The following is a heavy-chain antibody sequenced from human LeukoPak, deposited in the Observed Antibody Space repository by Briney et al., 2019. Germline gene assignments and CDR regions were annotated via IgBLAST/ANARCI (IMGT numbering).Heavy chain of an antibody. J-gene: IGHJ6*02. V-gene: IGHV3-74*01. D-gene: IGHD3-10*01. Sequence: PGESLRLSCAASGFTFSSHWMHWVRQAPGKGLVWVSRIKNDGSDTRYADTVKGRFTISRDNAKNTLYLQMNSLRAEDTAVYYCARDREFYYGMDVWGQGTTVTVSS. CDR2: IKNDGSDT. CDR3: ARDREFYYGMDV. CDR1: GFTFSSHW.